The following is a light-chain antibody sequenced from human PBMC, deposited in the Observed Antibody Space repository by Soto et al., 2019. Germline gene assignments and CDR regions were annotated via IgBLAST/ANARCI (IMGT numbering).Light chain of an antibody. J-gene: IGKJ4*01. Sequence: DIQMTQSPSSLSASVGDRVIITCRASQGISNYLAWYQQKQGKVPKLLIYAASTLQSGVPSRFSGSGSGTDFTLTISSLQPEDVASYYCQNYNSAPFTFGGGTNVEIK. V-gene: IGKV1-27*01. CDR2: AAS. CDR1: QGISNY. CDR3: QNYNSAPFT.